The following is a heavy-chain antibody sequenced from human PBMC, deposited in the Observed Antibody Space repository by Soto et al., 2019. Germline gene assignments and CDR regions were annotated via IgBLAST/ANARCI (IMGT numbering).Heavy chain of an antibody. D-gene: IGHD3-22*01. CDR1: GFTFSGSA. Sequence: GGSLRLSCAASGFTFSGSAMHWVRQASGKGLEWVGRIRSKANSYATAYAASVKGRFTISRDDSKNTAYLQMNSLKTEDTAVYYCTSRYYYDSSGYSDYWGQGTLVTVSS. CDR2: IRSKANSYAT. V-gene: IGHV3-73*01. CDR3: TSRYYYDSSGYSDY. J-gene: IGHJ4*02.